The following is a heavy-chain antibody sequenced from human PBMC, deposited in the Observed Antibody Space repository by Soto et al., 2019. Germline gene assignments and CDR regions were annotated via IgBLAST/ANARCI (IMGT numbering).Heavy chain of an antibody. Sequence: GGSLRLSCVASGFNLSHPWMTWVRQAAGKGMEWVGRIKSKTDGGTADYAAPVKGRATISRDDSKNTVYLQMNSLKTEDTAVYYCTTGIYYDILTGYHNVAYWGQGALVTVSS. CDR2: IKSKTDGGTA. CDR1: GFNLSHPW. V-gene: IGHV3-15*01. D-gene: IGHD3-9*01. J-gene: IGHJ4*02. CDR3: TTGIYYDILTGYHNVAY.